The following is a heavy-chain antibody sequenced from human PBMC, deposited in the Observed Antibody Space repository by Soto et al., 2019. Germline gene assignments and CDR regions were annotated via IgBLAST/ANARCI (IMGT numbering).Heavy chain of an antibody. J-gene: IGHJ6*02. D-gene: IGHD6-13*01. CDR1: GGTFSSYA. CDR2: IIPIFGTA. CDR3: ARYGIAAAGLAYYYYGMDV. V-gene: IGHV1-69*13. Sequence: ASVKVSCKASGGTFSSYAISWVRQAPGQGLEWMGGIIPIFGTANYAQKFQGRVTITADESTSTAYMELSSLRSEDTAVYYCARYGIAAAGLAYYYYGMDVWGQGTTVTV.